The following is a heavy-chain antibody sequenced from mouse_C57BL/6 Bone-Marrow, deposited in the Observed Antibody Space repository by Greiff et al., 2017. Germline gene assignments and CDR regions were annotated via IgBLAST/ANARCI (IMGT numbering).Heavy chain of an antibody. CDR1: GYTFTSYG. V-gene: IGHV1-81*01. Sequence: VKLQQSGAELARPGASVKLSCKASGYTFTSYGISWVKQRTGQGLEWIGEIYPRSGNTYYNEKFKGKATLTADKYSSTAYMELRSLTSEDSAVYFCARSRNWAWFAYWGQGTLVTVSA. CDR2: IYPRSGNT. D-gene: IGHD4-1*01. CDR3: ARSRNWAWFAY. J-gene: IGHJ3*01.